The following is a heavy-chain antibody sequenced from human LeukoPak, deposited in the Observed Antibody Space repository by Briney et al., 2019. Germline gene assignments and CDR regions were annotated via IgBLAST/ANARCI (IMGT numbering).Heavy chain of an antibody. Sequence: GGSLRLSCAASGFTVSSNYMSWVRQAPGKGLEWVSVIYSGGSTYYADSVKGRFTISRDNSKNTLYLQMNSLRAEDTAVYYCARDKGRRSSSWYEGPYYYYYMDVWGKGTTVTVSS. V-gene: IGHV3-53*05. J-gene: IGHJ6*03. D-gene: IGHD6-13*01. CDR1: GFTVSSNY. CDR2: IYSGGST. CDR3: ARDKGRRSSSWYEGPYYYYYMDV.